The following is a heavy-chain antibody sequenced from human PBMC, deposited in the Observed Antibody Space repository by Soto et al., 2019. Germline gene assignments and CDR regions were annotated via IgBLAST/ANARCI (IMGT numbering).Heavy chain of an antibody. Sequence: ASVKVSCKASGYTFTSYGISWVRQAPGQGLEWMGWINPNSGGTNYAQKFQGWVTMTRDTSISTAYMELSRLRSDDTAVYYCATGVVPAALWFDPWGQGTLVTVS. CDR1: GYTFTSYG. J-gene: IGHJ5*02. CDR2: INPNSGGT. D-gene: IGHD2-2*01. CDR3: ATGVVPAALWFDP. V-gene: IGHV1-2*04.